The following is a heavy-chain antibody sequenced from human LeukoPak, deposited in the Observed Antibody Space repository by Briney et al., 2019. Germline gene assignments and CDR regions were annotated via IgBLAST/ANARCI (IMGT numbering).Heavy chain of an antibody. CDR1: GDSISSGAYY. D-gene: IGHD4-17*01. J-gene: IGHJ4*02. V-gene: IGHV4-31*03. CDR2: IYYGGST. Sequence: SETLSLTCTVSGDSISSGAYYWTWIRQHPGKGLEWIGYIYYGGSTYYNPSLKSRATISVDTSNNQFSLSLRFVTAADTAVYYCARLGLDFGDYFWGQGTLVTVSS. CDR3: ARLGLDFGDYF.